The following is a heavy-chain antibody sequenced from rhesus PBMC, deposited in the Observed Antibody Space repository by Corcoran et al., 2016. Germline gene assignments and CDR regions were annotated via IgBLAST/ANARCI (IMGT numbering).Heavy chain of an antibody. CDR3: ARDGMGYCTSTTCYLHNRFDV. V-gene: IGHV4-73*01. D-gene: IGHD2-2*01. J-gene: IGHJ5-1*01. Sequence: QVKLQQWGEGLVKPSETLSLTCAVYGGSITGYYWSWIRQPPGKGLAWIGHIDGNSATTNQNTPRKNRRTISKDTYKNQCSLKLSSVTAADTAVDYCARDGMGYCTSTTCYLHNRFDVWGPGVLVTVSS. CDR2: IDGNSATT. CDR1: GGSITGYY.